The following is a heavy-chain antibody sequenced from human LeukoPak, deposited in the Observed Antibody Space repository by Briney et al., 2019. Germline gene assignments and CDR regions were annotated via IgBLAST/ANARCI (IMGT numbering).Heavy chain of an antibody. CDR3: ARAKPKNMVRGLIMRRESRYYFDY. D-gene: IGHD3-10*01. CDR2: IRYDGSNK. J-gene: IGHJ4*02. Sequence: PGGSLRLSCVASGFTFSSYGMHWVRQAPGKGLEWVAFIRYDGSNKYYADSVKGRFTISRDNSKNTLYLQMNSLRAEDTAVYYCARAKPKNMVRGLIMRRESRYYFDYWGQGTLVTVSS. CDR1: GFTFSSYG. V-gene: IGHV3-30*02.